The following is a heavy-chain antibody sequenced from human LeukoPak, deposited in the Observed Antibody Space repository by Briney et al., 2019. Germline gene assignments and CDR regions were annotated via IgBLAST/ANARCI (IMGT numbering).Heavy chain of an antibody. J-gene: IGHJ5*02. V-gene: IGHV3-30*02. CDR1: GFTFSHYW. CDR3: AKDLMRDRWFGES. Sequence: GGSLRLSCAASGFTFSHYWVSWVRQAPGKGLEWVAFIRYDGNDKYYAESVKGRFTISRDTSRNTLYLQMNSLRLEDTAVYYCAKDLMRDRWFGESWGQGTLVTVSS. CDR2: IRYDGNDK. D-gene: IGHD3-10*01.